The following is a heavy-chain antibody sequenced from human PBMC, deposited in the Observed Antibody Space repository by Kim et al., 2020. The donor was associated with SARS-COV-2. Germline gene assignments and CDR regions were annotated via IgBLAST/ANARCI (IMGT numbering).Heavy chain of an antibody. CDR3: ARSEGRGSWHQFDF. Sequence: SETLSLTCTVSSDSISSYYWSWIRHLPGKGLEWIGYIYYGGSTNYNPSLDSRVTISWDTPKNQFSLELTSMTDADTAVYYCARSEGRGSWHQFDFWGQG. CDR2: IYYGGST. J-gene: IGHJ5*01. CDR1: SDSISSYY. D-gene: IGHD6-13*01. V-gene: IGHV4-59*01.